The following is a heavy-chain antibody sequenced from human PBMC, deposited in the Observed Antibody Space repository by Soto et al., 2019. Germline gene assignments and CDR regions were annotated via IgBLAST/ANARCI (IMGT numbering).Heavy chain of an antibody. CDR3: ARSGNARTFDH. D-gene: IGHD2-15*01. V-gene: IGHV3-11*01. Sequence: QVQLVESGGGLVTPGGSLRLSCVDSGFSFSDYYMSWIRQAPGKGLEWISFISNSGNLVNYADSVKGRFTISRDNAKRSLFLQMNRLRAEDSAVYYCARSGNARTFDHWGQGTLVTVSS. CDR2: ISNSGNLV. J-gene: IGHJ4*02. CDR1: GFSFSDYY.